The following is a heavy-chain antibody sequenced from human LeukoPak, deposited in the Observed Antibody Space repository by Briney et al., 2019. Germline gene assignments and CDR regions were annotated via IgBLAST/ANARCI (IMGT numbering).Heavy chain of an antibody. CDR1: GGSISSSSYY. Sequence: PSETLSLTCTVSGGSISSSSYYWGWVRQAPGKGLEWVSSISSSSSYIYYADSVKGRFTISRDNAKNSLYLQMNSLRAEDTAVYYCARSVFLFGCSGGSCYNYFDYWGQGTLVTVSS. CDR3: ARSVFLFGCSGGSCYNYFDY. D-gene: IGHD2-15*01. V-gene: IGHV3-21*01. J-gene: IGHJ4*02. CDR2: ISSSSSYI.